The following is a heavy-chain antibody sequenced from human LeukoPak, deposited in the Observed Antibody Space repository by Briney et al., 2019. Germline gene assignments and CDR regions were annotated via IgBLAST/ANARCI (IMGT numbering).Heavy chain of an antibody. D-gene: IGHD6-13*01. Sequence: SETLSLTCSVSGGSMNTHYWNWIRQPAGKGLEWIGRIYTSSSTNHNPSLKSRVTMSVDTSKNQFSLKLSSVTAADTAVYYCARAAAAGRDTPFDYWGQGTLVTVSS. CDR3: ARAAAAGRDTPFDY. CDR1: GGSMNTHY. CDR2: IYTSSST. V-gene: IGHV4-4*07. J-gene: IGHJ4*02.